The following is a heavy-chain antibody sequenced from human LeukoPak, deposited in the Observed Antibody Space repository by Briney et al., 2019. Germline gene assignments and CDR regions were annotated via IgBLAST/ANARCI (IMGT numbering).Heavy chain of an antibody. CDR2: INSDGSTT. CDR1: GFTFSTFW. J-gene: IGHJ4*02. Sequence: PGGSLRLSCAASGFTFSTFWMHWVCQVPGKGLVWVSRINSDGSTTNYADSVKGRFTISRDDAKKTLYLQMNSLRAEDTAVYYCARDLVRGTSDYWGQGTLVTVSS. CDR3: ARDLVRGTSDY. D-gene: IGHD3-10*01. V-gene: IGHV3-74*01.